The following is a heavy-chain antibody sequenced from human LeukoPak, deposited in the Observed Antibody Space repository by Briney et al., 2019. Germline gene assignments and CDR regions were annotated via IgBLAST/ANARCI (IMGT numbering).Heavy chain of an antibody. Sequence: GGSLRLSCAASGFTFSSVAMTWVRQAPGKGLQWVSAISLNGDGTSYADSVKGRFTISRDNSKNTMFLQMNSLRAEDTAVYYCARDPGDSLYYFDSWGQGTLVTVSS. J-gene: IGHJ4*02. CDR3: ARDPGDSLYYFDS. D-gene: IGHD5-18*01. V-gene: IGHV3-23*01. CDR1: GFTFSSVA. CDR2: ISLNGDGT.